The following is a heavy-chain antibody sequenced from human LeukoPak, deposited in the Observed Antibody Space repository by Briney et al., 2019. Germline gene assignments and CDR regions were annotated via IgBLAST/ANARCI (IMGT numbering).Heavy chain of an antibody. CDR1: GFSFSSNL. Sequence: PGGSLRLSCAASGFSFSSNLMHWVRQAPGKGLVWVSHINSDGGIIRYADSVKGRFTISRDNAKNTLYLQMNSLRAEDTAVYYCARARIVGATLYFDYWGQGTLVTVSS. CDR2: INSDGGII. V-gene: IGHV3-74*01. J-gene: IGHJ4*02. CDR3: ARARIVGATLYFDY. D-gene: IGHD1-26*01.